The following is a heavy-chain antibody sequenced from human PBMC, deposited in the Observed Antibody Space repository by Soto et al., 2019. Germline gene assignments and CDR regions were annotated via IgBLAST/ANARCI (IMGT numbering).Heavy chain of an antibody. CDR2: IYYSGST. CDR1: GGSISSSSFH. CDR3: ARDGGTTVTTNYYGMDV. V-gene: IGHV4-61*05. D-gene: IGHD4-17*01. Sequence: PSETLSLTCTVSGGSISSSSFHWGWIRQPPGKGLEWIGYIYYSGSTNYNPSLKSRVTISVDKSKNQFSLKLSSVTAADTAVYYCARDGGTTVTTNYYGMDVWGQGTTVTVSS. J-gene: IGHJ6*02.